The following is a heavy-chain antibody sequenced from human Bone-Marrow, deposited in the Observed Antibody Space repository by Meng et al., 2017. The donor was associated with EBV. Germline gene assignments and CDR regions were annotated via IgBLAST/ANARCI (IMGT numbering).Heavy chain of an antibody. D-gene: IGHD3-16*01. CDR2: ISDSGDRT. Sequence: EVQLFESGGRLIQPGVSLSFSCAASGFTFSSYAMTWVRQAPGKGLEWVSVISDSGDRTYYADFVKGRFTISRDNSKNTVYLQMHSLRAEDTAIYFCAKEKVWVGGYFDLWGRGTLVTVSA. V-gene: IGHV3-23*01. CDR1: GFTFSSYA. CDR3: AKEKVWVGGYFDL. J-gene: IGHJ2*01.